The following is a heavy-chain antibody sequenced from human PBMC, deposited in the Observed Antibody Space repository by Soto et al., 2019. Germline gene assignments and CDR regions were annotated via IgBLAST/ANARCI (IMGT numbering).Heavy chain of an antibody. J-gene: IGHJ4*02. CDR3: ARDGYYDPSGPPYDY. CDR2: ISSDGTKK. D-gene: IGHD3-16*01. CDR1: GFTFSSYA. V-gene: IGHV3-30-3*01. Sequence: GGSLRLSCAASGFTFSSYAMHWVRQAPGKGLEWVAVISSDGTKKSYADSVKGRFTISRDNSKDTLFLQMNSLRTEDTAVYYCARDGYYDPSGPPYDYWGQGSLVTVSS.